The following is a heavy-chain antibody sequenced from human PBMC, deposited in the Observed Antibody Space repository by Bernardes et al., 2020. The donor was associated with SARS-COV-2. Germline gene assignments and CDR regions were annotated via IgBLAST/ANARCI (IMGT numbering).Heavy chain of an antibody. CDR3: ARHALYYYDSSSYYYPRSFDY. CDR2: IYYSGST. CDR1: GGSIRSSSYY. Sequence: SEPLSLTCTVSGGSIRSSSYYWGWLLQPPGKGLEWIGSIYYSGSTYYNPSLKSRVTISVDTSKNQVSLRLSSVTAADTAVYSCARHALYYYDSSSYYYPRSFDYWGQGTLVTVSS. J-gene: IGHJ4*02. D-gene: IGHD3-22*01. V-gene: IGHV4-39*01.